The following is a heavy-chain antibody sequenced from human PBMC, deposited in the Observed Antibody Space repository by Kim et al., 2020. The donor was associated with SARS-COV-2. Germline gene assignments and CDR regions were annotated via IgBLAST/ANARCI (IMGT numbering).Heavy chain of an antibody. CDR1: GFTFSSYA. CDR3: AKDRGYYGSGSYFGF. Sequence: GGSLRLSCAASGFTFSSYAMSWVRQAPGKGLEWVSAISGSGGSTYYADSVKGRFTISRDNSKNTLYLQMNSLRAEDTAVYYCAKDRGYYGSGSYFGFWGQGTLVTVSS. D-gene: IGHD3-10*01. J-gene: IGHJ4*02. CDR2: ISGSGGST. V-gene: IGHV3-23*01.